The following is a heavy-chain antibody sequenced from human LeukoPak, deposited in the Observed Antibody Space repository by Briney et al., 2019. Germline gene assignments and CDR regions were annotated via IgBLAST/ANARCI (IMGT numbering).Heavy chain of an antibody. J-gene: IGHJ5*02. CDR3: ARGVASTGIGWFDP. Sequence: SSETLSLTCTVSGGSFSSHYWSWIRQPPGKGLEWIGYISYIGSTNYNPSLKSRVTMSVDTSKNQFSLNLTSVTAADTAVYYCARGVASTGIGWFDPWGQGTLVTVSS. V-gene: IGHV4-59*11. CDR2: ISYIGST. D-gene: IGHD6-13*01. CDR1: GGSFSSHY.